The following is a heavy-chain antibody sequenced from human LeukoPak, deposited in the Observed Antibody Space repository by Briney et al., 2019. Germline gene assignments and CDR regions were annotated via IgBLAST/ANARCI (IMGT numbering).Heavy chain of an antibody. V-gene: IGHV4-61*01. CDR1: DDSVSSDNYY. D-gene: IGHD1-26*01. CDR2: VYYSGST. J-gene: IGHJ6*02. Sequence: SETLSLTCTVSDDSVSSDNYYWSWIRQPPGKGLEWIGYVYYSGSTNYNPSLKSRVTISVDTSKNQFSLKLSSVTAADTAVYYCARVGGTNHYYYGMDVWGQGTTVTVSS. CDR3: ARVGGTNHYYYGMDV.